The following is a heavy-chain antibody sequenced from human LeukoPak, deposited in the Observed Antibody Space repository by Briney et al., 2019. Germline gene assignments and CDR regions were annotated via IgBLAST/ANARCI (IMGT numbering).Heavy chain of an antibody. D-gene: IGHD6-19*01. CDR2: VRYDGSNT. CDR3: ARDSSGWYDAFDI. CDR1: GFTFINYG. Sequence: QAGGSLRLSCAASGFTFINYGMHWVRQAPGKGLEWVAFVRYDGSNTYYADSVKGRFTISRDNSKNTLYLQMNSLRAEDTAVYYCARDSSGWYDAFDIWGQGTMVTVSS. V-gene: IGHV3-30*02. J-gene: IGHJ3*02.